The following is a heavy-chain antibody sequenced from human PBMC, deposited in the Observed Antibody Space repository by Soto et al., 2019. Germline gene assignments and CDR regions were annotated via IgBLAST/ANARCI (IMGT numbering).Heavy chain of an antibody. CDR3: XXXXXXXXXXFSHXLDV. J-gene: IGHJ6*02. CDR1: GFSFSTYA. Sequence: EEQLLESGGGLVQPGGSLRLSCAASGFSFSTYAISWVRQAPGKGLEWVSTISGSGDRTYQADSVKGRFTISRDTXXXXXXXXXXXXXXXXXXXXXXXXXXXXXXXXFSHXLDVWGQGTTVAVSS. V-gene: IGHV3-23*01. CDR2: ISGSGDRT.